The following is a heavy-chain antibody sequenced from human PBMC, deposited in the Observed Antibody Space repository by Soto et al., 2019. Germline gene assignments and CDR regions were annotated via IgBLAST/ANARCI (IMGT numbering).Heavy chain of an antibody. Sequence: PSETLSLTCTVSGGSVSSSSYSWGWIRQSPGKGLEWIGTIYSSENTYYNPSLMSRVTISVDTSKNEFSLKLSSVTAADTAVYYCAGQKGNAGGAFDIWGQGTMVTVSS. CDR1: GGSVSSSSYS. D-gene: IGHD1-1*01. V-gene: IGHV4-39*07. CDR3: AGQKGNAGGAFDI. J-gene: IGHJ3*02. CDR2: IYSSENT.